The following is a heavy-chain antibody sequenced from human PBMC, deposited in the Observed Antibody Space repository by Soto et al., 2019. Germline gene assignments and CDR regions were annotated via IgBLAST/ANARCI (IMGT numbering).Heavy chain of an antibody. V-gene: IGHV4-30-4*08. CDR2: IYSTGSS. CDR1: GGSISSGNYY. CDR3: ARDGIQLGLSGPDRFAP. J-gene: IGHJ5*02. Sequence: PSETLSLTCTVSGGSISSGNYYWSWIRQSPGKGLEWIGYIYSTGSSYYNPSLRSRVSMSVDTSKNQFSLNLSSVTAADTAVYFCARDGIQLGLSGPDRFAPWGQGTRATVPS. D-gene: IGHD5-18*01.